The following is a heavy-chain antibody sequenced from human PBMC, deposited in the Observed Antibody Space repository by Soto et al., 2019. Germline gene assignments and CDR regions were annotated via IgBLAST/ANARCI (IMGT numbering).Heavy chain of an antibody. CDR1: GGSFSGYY. J-gene: IGHJ6*03. V-gene: IGHV4-34*01. Sequence: QVQLQQWGAGLLKPSETLSLTCAVYGGSFSGYYWSWIRQPPGKGLEWIGEINHSGSTNYNPSLKSRVTISVDTSKNQFYLKLSSVTAADTAVYYCARGRNYDFWSGRRAGLYYYYYMDVWGKGTTVTVSS. CDR2: INHSGST. CDR3: ARGRNYDFWSGRRAGLYYYYYMDV. D-gene: IGHD3-3*01.